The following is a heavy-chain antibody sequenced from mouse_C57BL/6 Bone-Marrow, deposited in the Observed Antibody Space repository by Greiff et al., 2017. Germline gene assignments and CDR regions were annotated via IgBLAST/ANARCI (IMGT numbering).Heavy chain of an antibody. J-gene: IGHJ3*01. V-gene: IGHV1-81*01. CDR2: IYPRSGNT. CDR3: ERELCQYDGCERAY. D-gene: IGHD2-3*01. CDR1: GYTFTSYG. Sequence: QVQLQQSGAELARPGASVKLSCTASGYTFTSYGISWVKQTTGQGLEWIGEIYPRSGNTYYTEKFKGKGTLTADNSSSTAYMELRSLTSEDSAVYICERELCQYDGCERAYGGQGTLVTVSA.